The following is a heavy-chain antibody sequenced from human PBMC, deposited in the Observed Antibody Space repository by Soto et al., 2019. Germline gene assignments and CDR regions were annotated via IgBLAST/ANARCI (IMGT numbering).Heavy chain of an antibody. V-gene: IGHV2-26*01. CDR3: ASAYSTSWYWFDP. Sequence: QVTVKESGPVLVKPTETLTLTCTVSGFSLSNAGLGVSWIRQPPGKAMEWLAHIFSNDEKSYSTSLKSRLTISKDTSKSQVVLIMTIMDPVDTATYYCASAYSTSWYWFDPWGQGTQVTVSS. CDR2: IFSNDEK. D-gene: IGHD6-13*01. CDR1: GFSLSNAGLG. J-gene: IGHJ5*02.